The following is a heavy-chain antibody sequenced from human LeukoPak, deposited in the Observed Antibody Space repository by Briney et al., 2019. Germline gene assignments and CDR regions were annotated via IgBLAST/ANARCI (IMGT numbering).Heavy chain of an antibody. CDR1: GGSFSGYY. Sequence: PSETLSLTCAVYGGSFSGYYWSWIRQPPGKGLEWIGEINHSGSTNCNPSLKSRVTISVDTSKNQFSLKLSSVTAADTAVYYCARGDCRDGYKGRLEYWGQGNLVTVSS. D-gene: IGHD5-24*01. CDR2: INHSGST. V-gene: IGHV4-34*01. CDR3: ARGDCRDGYKGRLEY. J-gene: IGHJ4*02.